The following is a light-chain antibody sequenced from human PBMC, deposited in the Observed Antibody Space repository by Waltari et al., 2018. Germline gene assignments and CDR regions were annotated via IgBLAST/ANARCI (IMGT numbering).Light chain of an antibody. V-gene: IGLV2-11*01. Sequence: QSALTQPRSVSGSPGQSVTFSCTGTRRDIGASNYVSWYQQHPGKAPKLTIFDVSKRPSRVPDRFSGSKSGNTASLTISGLQPEDEADYYCCSYAGSYTLLFGGGTKLTVL. J-gene: IGLJ2*01. CDR2: DVS. CDR1: RRDIGASNY. CDR3: CSYAGSYTLL.